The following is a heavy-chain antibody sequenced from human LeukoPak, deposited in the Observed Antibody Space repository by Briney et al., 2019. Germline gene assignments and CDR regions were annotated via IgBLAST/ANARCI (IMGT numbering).Heavy chain of an antibody. Sequence: ASVKVSCKASGYTFTSYDINWVRQATGRGLEWMGWMNPNSGNTGYAQKFQGRVTMTRNTSISTAYMELSSLRSEDTAVYYCARGRAVVVAEYYFDYWGQGTLVTVSS. J-gene: IGHJ4*02. CDR1: GYTFTSYD. CDR3: ARGRAVVVAEYYFDY. V-gene: IGHV1-8*01. D-gene: IGHD2-15*01. CDR2: MNPNSGNT.